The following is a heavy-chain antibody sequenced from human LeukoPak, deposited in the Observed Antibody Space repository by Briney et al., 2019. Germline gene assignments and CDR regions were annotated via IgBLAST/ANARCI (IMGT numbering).Heavy chain of an antibody. CDR3: ARKPSGSYYNPGDAFDI. CDR1: GFTFSSYA. CDR2: ISGSGGST. J-gene: IGHJ3*02. V-gene: IGHV3-23*01. D-gene: IGHD3-10*01. Sequence: GGSLRLSCAASGFTFSSYAMSWVRQAPGKGLEWVSAISGSGGSTYYADSVKGRFTISIDNSKNTHDLQMKRLRAEETAVNYCARKPSGSYYNPGDAFDIWGQGTMVTVSS.